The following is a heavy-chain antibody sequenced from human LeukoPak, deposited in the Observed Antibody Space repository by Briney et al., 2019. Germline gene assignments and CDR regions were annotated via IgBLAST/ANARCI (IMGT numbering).Heavy chain of an antibody. CDR1: GFTFSSYA. Sequence: GGSLRLSCAASGFTFSSYAMSWVRQAPGKGLEWVSALYGSGGVTFYADSVKGRFTISRDDSKNTLYLQMNSLRAEDTAVYYCAKARGPAATHPDYWGQGTLVTVSS. D-gene: IGHD6-25*01. V-gene: IGHV3-23*01. J-gene: IGHJ4*02. CDR2: LYGSGGVT. CDR3: AKARGPAATHPDY.